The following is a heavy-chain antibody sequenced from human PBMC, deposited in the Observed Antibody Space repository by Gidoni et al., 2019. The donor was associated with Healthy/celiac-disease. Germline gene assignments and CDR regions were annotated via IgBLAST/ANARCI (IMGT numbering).Heavy chain of an antibody. J-gene: IGHJ6*02. CDR3: ARLDRYSGYVRNGMDV. Sequence: QLQLQESGPGLVQPSETLSLTCTVSACSIISTRYYWGWFRQPRGKGLEWIGIIYYSGSNYYNPSLKSRVTISVDTSKNQFSMKLSSVTAADTAVYYCARLDRYSGYVRNGMDVWGQGTTVTVSS. CDR2: IYYSGSN. CDR1: ACSIISTRYY. V-gene: IGHV4-39*01. D-gene: IGHD5-12*01.